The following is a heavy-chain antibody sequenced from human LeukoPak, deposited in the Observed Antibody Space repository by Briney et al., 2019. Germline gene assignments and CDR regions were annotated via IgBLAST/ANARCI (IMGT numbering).Heavy chain of an antibody. Sequence: GGSLRLACAASGFTFSSYWMSWVRQAPGKGLEWVANIKGDAGEIYYVDSVKGRFTISRDNAKNSLYLQMNSLRAEDTAVYYCARRTSEDSYWGQGTLVTVSS. CDR2: IKGDAGEI. CDR1: GFTFSSYW. CDR3: ARRTSEDSY. D-gene: IGHD2-15*01. J-gene: IGHJ4*02. V-gene: IGHV3-7*02.